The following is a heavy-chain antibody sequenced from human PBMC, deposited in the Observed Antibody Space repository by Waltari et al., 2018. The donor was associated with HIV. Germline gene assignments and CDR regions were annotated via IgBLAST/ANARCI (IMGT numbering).Heavy chain of an antibody. CDR1: GGSINSGGYY. D-gene: IGHD3-22*01. J-gene: IGHJ6*02. Sequence: QIQLQESGQGLVKPSQTLSHNCTVSGGSINSGGYYWSWIRQHTGKGLEWIGYIYYSGSTYYNRSIKSGVTISVDTSKNQFSLKLSSVTAADTAVYYCAGAPYYDSSPCYYGMDVWGQGTTVTVSS. CDR3: AGAPYYDSSPCYYGMDV. CDR2: IYYSGST. V-gene: IGHV4-31*03.